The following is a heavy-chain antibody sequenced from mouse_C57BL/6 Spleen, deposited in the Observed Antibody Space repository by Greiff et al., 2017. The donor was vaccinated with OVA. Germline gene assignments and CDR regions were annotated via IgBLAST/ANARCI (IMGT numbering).Heavy chain of an antibody. D-gene: IGHD2-5*01. J-gene: IGHJ4*01. Sequence: QVQLQQSGAELVRPGTSVKVSCKAYGYAFTNYLIEWVKQRPGQGLEWIGVINPGSGGTNYNEKFKGKATLTADKSSSTAYMQLSSLTSEDSAVYICARTGSNYNYYAMDYWGQGTSVTVSS. V-gene: IGHV1-54*01. CDR1: GYAFTNYL. CDR2: INPGSGGT. CDR3: ARTGSNYNYYAMDY.